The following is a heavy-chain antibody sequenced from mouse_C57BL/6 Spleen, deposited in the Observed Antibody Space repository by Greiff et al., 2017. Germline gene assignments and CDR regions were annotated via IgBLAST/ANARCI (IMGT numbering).Heavy chain of an antibody. J-gene: IGHJ3*01. Sequence: QVHVKQSGAELVRPGASVTLSCKASGYTFTDYEMHWVKQTPVHGLEWIGAIDPEPGGTAYNQKFKGKAILTADKSSSTAYMELRSLTSEDSAVYYCTRGGYWFAYWGQGTLVTVSA. D-gene: IGHD1-1*02. V-gene: IGHV1-15*01. CDR3: TRGGYWFAY. CDR2: IDPEPGGT. CDR1: GYTFTDYE.